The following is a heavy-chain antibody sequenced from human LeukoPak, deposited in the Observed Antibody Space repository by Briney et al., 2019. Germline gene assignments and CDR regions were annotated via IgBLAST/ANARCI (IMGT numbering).Heavy chain of an antibody. Sequence: PSETLSLTCAVDGGSFSGYYWSRIRQPPGKGLEWIGEINHSGSTNYNPSLKSRVTISVDTSKNQFSLKLSSVTAADTAVYYCASLLATVAFSQIDYWGQGTLVPVSS. V-gene: IGHV4-34*01. D-gene: IGHD5-12*01. J-gene: IGHJ4*02. CDR3: ASLLATVAFSQIDY. CDR1: GGSFSGYY. CDR2: INHSGST.